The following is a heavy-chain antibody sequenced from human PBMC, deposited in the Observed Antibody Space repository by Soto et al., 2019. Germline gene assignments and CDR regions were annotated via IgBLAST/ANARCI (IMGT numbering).Heavy chain of an antibody. D-gene: IGHD3-16*02. CDR1: GFTFSNAW. J-gene: IGHJ5*01. CDR3: TTDGLITFGGVLVPKGFHS. Sequence: EVQLVESGGGLVKPGGSLRLSCAAAGFTFSNAWMSWVRQAPGKGLEWVVHIKSKTDGGATDYAAPVKGRFTISRDESENTVYLQMNSLKSDDTAVYYCTTDGLITFGGVLVPKGFHSWEQVTLVNVSS. CDR2: IKSKTDGGAT. V-gene: IGHV3-15*01.